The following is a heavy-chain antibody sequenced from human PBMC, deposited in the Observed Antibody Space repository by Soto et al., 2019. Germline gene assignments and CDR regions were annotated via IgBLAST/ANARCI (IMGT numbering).Heavy chain of an antibody. V-gene: IGHV4-34*01. CDR2: IYHSGST. CDR3: ARVPDR. CDR1: GGSFSGYY. D-gene: IGHD2-2*01. J-gene: IGHJ5*02. Sequence: SETLSLTCAVYGGSFSGYYWSWIRQPPGKGLEWIGYIYHSGSTYYNPSLKSRVTISVDRSKNQLSLKLSSVTAADTAVYYCARVPDRWGQGTLVTVSS.